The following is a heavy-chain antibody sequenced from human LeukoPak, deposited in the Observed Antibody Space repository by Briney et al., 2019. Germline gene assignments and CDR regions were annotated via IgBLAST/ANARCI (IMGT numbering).Heavy chain of an antibody. Sequence: GGSLRLSCAASGFTFSTYGMTWVRQAPGKGLEWVSGISGSGDTTYYADSVKGRFTVSRDNSKNTLYLQMNSLTADDTAVYYCAKDRGYWGQGALVTVPS. V-gene: IGHV3-23*01. CDR1: GFTFSTYG. CDR2: ISGSGDTT. D-gene: IGHD5-24*01. J-gene: IGHJ4*02. CDR3: AKDRGY.